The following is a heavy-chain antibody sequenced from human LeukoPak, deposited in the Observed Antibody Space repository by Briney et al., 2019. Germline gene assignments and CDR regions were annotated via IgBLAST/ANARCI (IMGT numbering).Heavy chain of an antibody. CDR1: GFTFSTYW. Sequence: GGSLRLSCAASGFTFSTYWMHWVRQAPGKGQAWVSRINVDGTSTTYADSVRGRFTISRDNAKSTVYLQMNSLRAEDTAVYYCTRGEGGGLFDYWGQGTLVTVSS. D-gene: IGHD1-26*01. CDR2: INVDGTST. J-gene: IGHJ4*02. V-gene: IGHV3-74*01. CDR3: TRGEGGGLFDY.